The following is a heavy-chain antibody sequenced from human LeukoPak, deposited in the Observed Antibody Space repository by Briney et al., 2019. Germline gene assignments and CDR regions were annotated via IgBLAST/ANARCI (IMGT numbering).Heavy chain of an antibody. J-gene: IGHJ6*02. CDR1: GFTFSSYA. D-gene: IGHD3-10*01. CDR3: ANPGGKFLWFGGGIGMDV. V-gene: IGHV3-23*01. CDR2: ISGSGGST. Sequence: PGGSLRLSCAASGFTFSSYAMSWVRQAPGKGLEWVSAISGSGGSTYYADSVKGRFTISRDNSKNTLYLQMNSLKAEDTAVYYCANPGGKFLWFGGGIGMDVWGQGTTVTVSS.